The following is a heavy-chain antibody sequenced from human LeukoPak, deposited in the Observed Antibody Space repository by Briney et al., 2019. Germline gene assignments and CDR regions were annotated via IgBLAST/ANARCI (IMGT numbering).Heavy chain of an antibody. CDR2: TGSTGVST. CDR1: GFTFSSYA. V-gene: IGHV3-23*01. J-gene: IGHJ3*02. CDR3: ARDHDI. Sequence: GSLRLSCAASGFTFSSYAMNWVRQAPGKGLEWVSGTGSTGVSTFYADSVKGRFTISRDNSKNTLYLQMNSLRAEDTAVYYCARDHDIWGQGTMVTVSS.